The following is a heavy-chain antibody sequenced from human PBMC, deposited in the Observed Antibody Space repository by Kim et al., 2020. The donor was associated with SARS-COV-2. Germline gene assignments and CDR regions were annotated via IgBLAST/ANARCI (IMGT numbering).Heavy chain of an antibody. CDR2: IYYSGST. CDR3: ARDQATVDPVTYYYYGMDV. J-gene: IGHJ6*02. V-gene: IGHV4-30-4*01. CDR1: GGSISSGDYY. Sequence: SETLSLTCTVSGGSISSGDYYWSWIRQPPGKGLEWIGYIYYSGSTYYNPSLKSRVTISVDTSKNQFSLKLSSVTAADTAVYYCARDQATVDPVTYYYYGMDVWGQGTTVTVSS. D-gene: IGHD4-17*01.